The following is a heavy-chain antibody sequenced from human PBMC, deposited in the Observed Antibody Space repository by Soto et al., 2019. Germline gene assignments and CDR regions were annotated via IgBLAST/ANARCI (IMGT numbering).Heavy chain of an antibody. D-gene: IGHD3-22*01. Sequence: SETLSLTCTVSGGSISSGGYYWSWIRQHPGKGLEWIGYIYYSGSTYYNPSLKSRVTISVDTSKNQFSLKLSSVTAADTAVYYCARGGDSRNFDYWGQGTLVTVSS. J-gene: IGHJ4*02. CDR2: IYYSGST. V-gene: IGHV4-31*03. CDR1: GGSISSGGYY. CDR3: ARGGDSRNFDY.